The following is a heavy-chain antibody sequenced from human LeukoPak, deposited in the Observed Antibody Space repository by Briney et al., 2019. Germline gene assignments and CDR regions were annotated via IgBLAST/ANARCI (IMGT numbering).Heavy chain of an antibody. CDR3: AREGRVGENTFDY. CDR2: IIPVFATT. D-gene: IGHD1-26*01. V-gene: IGHV1-69*05. CDR1: GGTFSRYG. Sequence: SVKVSCKASGGTFSRYGISWVRQAPGQGVEGMGRIIPVFATTTYAQKFQGRVTITTDESTSTAYMELSSLRSEDTAVYYCAREGRVGENTFDYWGQGALVTVSS. J-gene: IGHJ4*02.